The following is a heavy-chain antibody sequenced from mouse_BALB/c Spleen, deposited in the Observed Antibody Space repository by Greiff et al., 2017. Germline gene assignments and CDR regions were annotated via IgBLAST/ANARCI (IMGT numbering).Heavy chain of an antibody. CDR3: ASLTGDAMDY. J-gene: IGHJ4*01. V-gene: IGHV2-4-1*01. D-gene: IGHD4-1*01. CDR1: GFSLTSYG. Sequence: VQLQQSGPGLVQPSQSLSITCTVSGFSLTSYGVHWVRQSPGKGLEWLGVIWSGGSTDYNAAFISRLSISKDNSKSQVFFKMNSLQADDTAIYYCASLTGDAMDYWGQGTSVTVSS. CDR2: IWSGGST.